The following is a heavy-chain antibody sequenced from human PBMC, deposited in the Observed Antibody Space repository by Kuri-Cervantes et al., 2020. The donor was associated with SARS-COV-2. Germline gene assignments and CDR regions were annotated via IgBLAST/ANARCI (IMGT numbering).Heavy chain of an antibody. V-gene: IGHV4-59*08. Sequence: SETLSLTCTVSGGSISSYYWSWIRQPPGKGLEWIGYIYYSGSTYYNPSLKSRVTISVDTSKNQFSLKLSSVTAADTAVYYCARYGLSSSWGIYYYYYYMDVWGKGTTVTVSS. CDR3: ARYGLSSSWGIYYYYYYMDV. D-gene: IGHD6-13*01. CDR1: GGSISSYY. J-gene: IGHJ6*03. CDR2: IYYSGST.